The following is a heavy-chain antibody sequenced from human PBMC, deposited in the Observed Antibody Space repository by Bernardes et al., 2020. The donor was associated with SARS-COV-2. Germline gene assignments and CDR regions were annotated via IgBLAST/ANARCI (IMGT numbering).Heavy chain of an antibody. D-gene: IGHD1-26*01. Sequence: GGSLRLSCAASAFTFDHYTMNWVRQAPGKGLEWVSSISSGGTYTYYADSLKGRFTISRDDARNSLYLQMNSLRAEDTAVYYCARDRESYQRDIFDIWGQGTMVTDSS. V-gene: IGHV3-21*01. CDR2: ISSGGTYT. CDR1: AFTFDHYT. J-gene: IGHJ3*02. CDR3: ARDRESYQRDIFDI.